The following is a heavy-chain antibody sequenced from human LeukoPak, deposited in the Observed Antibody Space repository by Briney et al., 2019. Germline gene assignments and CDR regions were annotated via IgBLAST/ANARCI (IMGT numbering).Heavy chain of an antibody. CDR3: AKGVKVPLLRYFSYYMDV. J-gene: IGHJ6*03. D-gene: IGHD3-9*01. CDR1: GLSFSSLW. V-gene: IGHV3-30*02. Sequence: GGSLRLSCVASGLSFSSLWMSWVRQAPGKGLEWVAFMRYDGSNRNYADSVKGRFTISRDNSKNTLYLQMNSLRAEDTAVYYCAKGVKVPLLRYFSYYMDVWGKGTTVTISS. CDR2: MRYDGSNR.